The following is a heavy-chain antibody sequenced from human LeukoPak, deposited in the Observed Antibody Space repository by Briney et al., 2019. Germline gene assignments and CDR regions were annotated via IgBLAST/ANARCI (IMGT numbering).Heavy chain of an antibody. CDR2: IYTSGST. V-gene: IGHV4-4*07. J-gene: IGHJ6*02. D-gene: IGHD6-19*01. CDR1: GGSISSYY. CDR3: AARIAVAGPKYYYYYYGMDV. Sequence: SETLSLTCTVSGGSISSYYWSWIRQPAGKGLEWIGRIYTSGSTNYNPSLKSRVTMSVDTSKNQFSLKLSSVTAADTAVYYCAARIAVAGPKYYYYYYGMDVGGQGTTVTV.